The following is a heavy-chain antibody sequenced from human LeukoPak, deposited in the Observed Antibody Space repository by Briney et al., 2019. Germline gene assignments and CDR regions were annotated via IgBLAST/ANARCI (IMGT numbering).Heavy chain of an antibody. CDR2: IYGSGRT. J-gene: IGHJ4*02. V-gene: IGHV4-59*08. Sequence: SETLSLTCTVSGVSINSHYLNWIRQPPGKGLEWIGYIYGSGRTNYNPSLKSRVTMSVDTSKNQFSLKLSSVTAADTAVYYCARHTYYYGSSGYLYYFDYWGQGTLVTVSS. CDR3: ARHTYYYGSSGYLYYFDY. CDR1: GVSINSHY. D-gene: IGHD3-22*01.